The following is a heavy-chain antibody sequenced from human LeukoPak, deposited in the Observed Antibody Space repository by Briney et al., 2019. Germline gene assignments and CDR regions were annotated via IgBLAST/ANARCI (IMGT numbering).Heavy chain of an antibody. J-gene: IGHJ4*02. Sequence: TPSETLSLTCTVSGGSISSSSYYWGWIRQPPGKGLEWIGSIYYSGSTYYNPSLKSRVTISVDTSKNQFSLKLSSVTAADTAVYYCASPGCYGSGSYCHYFDYWGQGTLVTVSS. CDR3: ASPGCYGSGSYCHYFDY. D-gene: IGHD3-10*01. V-gene: IGHV4-39*01. CDR1: GGSISSSSYY. CDR2: IYYSGST.